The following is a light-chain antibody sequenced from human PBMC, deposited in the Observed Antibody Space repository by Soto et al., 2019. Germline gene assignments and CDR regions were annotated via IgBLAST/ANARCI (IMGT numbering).Light chain of an antibody. Sequence: DIQMTQSPSSVSASVGDSVFITCRASQDISSWVAWYQQKPGKAPKLLISAATNLQGGVPRRLSGSGSGTDFTLIISSLQPEDVATYFCQQGDSFPFTFGGGTKVEIK. CDR1: QDISSW. CDR2: AAT. V-gene: IGKV1-12*01. CDR3: QQGDSFPFT. J-gene: IGKJ4*01.